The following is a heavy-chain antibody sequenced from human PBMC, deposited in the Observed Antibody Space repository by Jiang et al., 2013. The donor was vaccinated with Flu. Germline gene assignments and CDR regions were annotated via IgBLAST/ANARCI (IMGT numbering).Heavy chain of an antibody. CDR1: GFSLSTSGVG. CDR3: AHTDSRATTENYFDY. V-gene: IGHV2-5*02. Sequence: KPTQTLTLTCTFSGFSLSTSGVGVGWIRQPPGKALEWLALIYWDDDKRYSPSLKSRLTITKDTSKNQVVLTMTNMDPVDTATYYCAHTDSRATTENYFDYWGQGTLVTVSS. D-gene: IGHD1-26*01. CDR2: IYWDDDK. J-gene: IGHJ4*02.